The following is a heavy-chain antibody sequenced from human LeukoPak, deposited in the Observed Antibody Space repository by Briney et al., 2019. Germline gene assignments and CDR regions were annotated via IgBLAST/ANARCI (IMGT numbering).Heavy chain of an antibody. CDR1: GFTFSPYA. CDR3: AIEGSSSLTLDY. CDR2: ISGSGGNT. V-gene: IGHV3-23*01. Sequence: PGGSLRLSCAASGFTFSPYAMSWVRQAPGKGLEWVSAISGSGGNTYYADSVKGRFTISRDNSKNTLYLQMNSLRAEDTAIYYCAIEGSSSLTLDYWGQGTLVTVSS. D-gene: IGHD6-6*01. J-gene: IGHJ4*02.